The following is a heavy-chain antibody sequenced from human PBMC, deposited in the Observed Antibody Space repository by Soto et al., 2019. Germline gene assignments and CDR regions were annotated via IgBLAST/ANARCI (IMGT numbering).Heavy chain of an antibody. V-gene: IGHV3-74*01. J-gene: IGHJ3*02. D-gene: IGHD6-19*01. CDR1: GFTFSSYW. CDR3: ARGVAVAADGDFDI. CDR2: INSDGSST. Sequence: EVQLVESGGGLVQPGGSLRLSCAASGFTFSSYWMHWVRQAPGKGLVWVSRINSDGSSTSYADSVKGRFTISRDNAKNTLYLQMNSLRAEDTAVYYCARGVAVAADGDFDIWGQGTMVTVSS.